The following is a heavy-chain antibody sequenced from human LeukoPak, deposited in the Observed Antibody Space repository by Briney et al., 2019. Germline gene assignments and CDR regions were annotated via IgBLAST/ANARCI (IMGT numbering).Heavy chain of an antibody. J-gene: IGHJ1*01. CDR1: GYTFTGYY. CDR3: ARGYYDSSDYEYFQH. Sequence: ASVKVSCKASGYTFTGYYLHWVRQAPGQGLEWMGWINPNSGGTNSAQKFQGRVTMTRDTSIITAYMELSRLRSDDTAVYFCARGYYDSSDYEYFQHWGQGTLVTVSS. D-gene: IGHD3-22*01. V-gene: IGHV1-2*02. CDR2: INPNSGGT.